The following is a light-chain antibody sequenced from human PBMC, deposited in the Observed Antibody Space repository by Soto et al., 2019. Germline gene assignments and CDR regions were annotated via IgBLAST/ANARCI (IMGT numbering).Light chain of an antibody. CDR2: GAS. V-gene: IGKV3-15*01. CDR1: QSVSSN. Sequence: EIVMTQSPATLSVSPGERATLSCRASQSVSSNLAWYQQKPGQAPRLLIYGASTRATGIPARFSGSGSGTELTLTISSLQSEDFAVYYCQQYNNWPPRFTFGGGTKVEIK. J-gene: IGKJ4*01. CDR3: QQYNNWPPRFT.